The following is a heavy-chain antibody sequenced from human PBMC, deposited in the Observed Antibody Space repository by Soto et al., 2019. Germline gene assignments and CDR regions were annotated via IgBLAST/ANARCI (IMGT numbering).Heavy chain of an antibody. V-gene: IGHV3-30-3*01. D-gene: IGHD6-19*01. J-gene: IGHJ5*02. Sequence: ESGGGVVQPGRSLRLSCAASRFNFNIYAMHWVRQAPSKGLEWVALISKDGSTKYYADSVKGRFTISRDNAKNTLFLQMDSLRPDDTAVYYCARVTKEKWLVKGFDPWGQGTLVTVSS. CDR1: RFNFNIYA. CDR2: ISKDGSTK. CDR3: ARVTKEKWLVKGFDP.